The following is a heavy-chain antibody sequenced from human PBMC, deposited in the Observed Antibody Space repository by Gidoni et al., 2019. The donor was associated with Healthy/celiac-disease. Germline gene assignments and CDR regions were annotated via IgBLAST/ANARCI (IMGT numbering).Heavy chain of an antibody. V-gene: IGHV3-30-3*01. CDR2: ISYDGSNK. CDR3: ARPYSSGWSLAYFDY. D-gene: IGHD6-19*01. J-gene: IGHJ4*02. Sequence: QVQLVESGGGVVQPGRSLRLSCAASGFTFSSYAMHWVRQAPGKGLEWVAVISYDGSNKYYADSVKGRFTISRDNSKNTLYLQMNSLRAEDTAVYYCARPYSSGWSLAYFDYWGQGTLVTVSS. CDR1: GFTFSSYA.